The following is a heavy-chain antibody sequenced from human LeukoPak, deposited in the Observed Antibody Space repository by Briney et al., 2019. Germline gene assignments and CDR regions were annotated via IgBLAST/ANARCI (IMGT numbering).Heavy chain of an antibody. D-gene: IGHD1-26*01. Sequence: PSETLSLTCTVSGYSISSGYYWGWIRQPPGKGLEWIGYIYYSGSTNYNPSLKSRVTISVDTSKNQFSLKLSSVTAADTAVYYCAREASGSYFFAYWGQGTLVTVSS. J-gene: IGHJ4*02. CDR1: GYSISSGYY. V-gene: IGHV4-61*01. CDR2: IYYSGST. CDR3: AREASGSYFFAY.